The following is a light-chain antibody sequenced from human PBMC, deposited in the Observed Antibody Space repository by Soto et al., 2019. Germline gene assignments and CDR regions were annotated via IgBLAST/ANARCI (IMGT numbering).Light chain of an antibody. J-gene: IGKJ3*01. CDR3: XXYGSSPLFT. CDR1: QSVSSSY. V-gene: IGKV3-20*01. Sequence: EIVLTQSPGTLSLSPGERATLSCRASQSVSSSYLAWYQQKPGQAPRLLIYGASSRATGIPDRFSGSGSGTDFTLTISRLEPEDFAVYYCXXYGSSPLFTFGPGTKVDIK. CDR2: GAS.